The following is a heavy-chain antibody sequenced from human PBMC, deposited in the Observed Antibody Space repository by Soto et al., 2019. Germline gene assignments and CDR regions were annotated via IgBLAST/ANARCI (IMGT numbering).Heavy chain of an antibody. CDR3: ARMAGPWYFDL. V-gene: IGHV4-34*01. Sequence: SETLSLTCAVHGGSFSGFYWTWIRQPPGKGLEWIGEINHSGSSNYNPPLKSRVTMSLDTSGNQFSLSLNSVTAADTAVYYCARMAGPWYFDLWGRGTLVTVS. CDR2: INHSGSS. J-gene: IGHJ2*01. CDR1: GGSFSGFY.